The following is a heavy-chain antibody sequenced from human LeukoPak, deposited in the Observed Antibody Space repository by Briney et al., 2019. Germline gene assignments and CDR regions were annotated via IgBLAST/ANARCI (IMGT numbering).Heavy chain of an antibody. CDR1: GFTFSSYA. CDR2: ISYDGSNK. Sequence: GGSLRLSCAASGFTFSSYAMHWVRQAPGKGLEWVAVISYDGSNKYYADSVKGRFTISRDNSKNTLYLQMNSLRAEDTAVYYCAKDRCTNGVCYGYYYYYYMDVWGKGTTVTVSS. V-gene: IGHV3-30-3*01. D-gene: IGHD2-8*01. J-gene: IGHJ6*03. CDR3: AKDRCTNGVCYGYYYYYYMDV.